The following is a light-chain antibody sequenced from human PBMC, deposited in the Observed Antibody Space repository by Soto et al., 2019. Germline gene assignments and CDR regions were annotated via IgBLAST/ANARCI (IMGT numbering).Light chain of an antibody. Sequence: QSVRTQPASVSGSPGQSITISCTGTSSVVGGYNYVSWYQQHPGKAPKLMIYDVSNRPSGVSNRFSGSKSGNTASLTISGLQAEDEADYSCSSYTSSSTYVFGTGTKVTVL. CDR1: SSVVGGYNY. CDR2: DVS. CDR3: SSYTSSSTYV. V-gene: IGLV2-14*01. J-gene: IGLJ1*01.